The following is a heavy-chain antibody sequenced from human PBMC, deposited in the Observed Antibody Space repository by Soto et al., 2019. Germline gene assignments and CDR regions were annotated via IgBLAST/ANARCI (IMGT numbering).Heavy chain of an antibody. Sequence: EVQLLESGGGLVQPGGSLRLSCAASGFTFSSYAMSWVRQAPGKGLEWVSAISGSGGSTYYADSVKGRFTISRDNSKNTLYLQMNSLRAEDTAVYYCAKDRLLWFGEYNYYYYYYMYVWGKGTTVTVSS. CDR3: AKDRLLWFGEYNYYYYYYMYV. CDR1: GFTFSSYA. CDR2: ISGSGGST. J-gene: IGHJ6*03. D-gene: IGHD3-10*01. V-gene: IGHV3-23*01.